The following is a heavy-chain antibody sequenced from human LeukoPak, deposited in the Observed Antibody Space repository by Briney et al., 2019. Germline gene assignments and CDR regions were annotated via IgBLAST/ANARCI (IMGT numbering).Heavy chain of an antibody. D-gene: IGHD3-16*01. CDR3: AKDNAFGGEDC. CDR2: IHNCGGAT. V-gene: IGHV3-23*01. J-gene: IGHJ4*02. Sequence: GGSLTLFCTASGFTFCSYTVNWVRQATGRGLEWGSDIHNCGGATPYADSVKGRFTISRDNSKNTLFLQVNSLRAEDTAVYYSAKDNAFGGEDCWGQGTLVTVSS. CDR1: GFTFCSYT.